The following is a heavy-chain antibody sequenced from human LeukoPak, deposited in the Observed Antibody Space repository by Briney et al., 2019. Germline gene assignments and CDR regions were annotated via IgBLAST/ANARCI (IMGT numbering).Heavy chain of an antibody. V-gene: IGHV4-34*01. Sequence: PSETLSLTCAVYGGSFSGYYWSWIRQPPGKGLEWIGEINHSGSTNYNPSLKSRVTISVDTSKNQFSLKLSSVTAADTAVYYCARDVFIDFWSGYGWFDPWGQGTLVTVSS. J-gene: IGHJ5*02. CDR3: ARDVFIDFWSGYGWFDP. CDR2: INHSGST. CDR1: GGSFSGYY. D-gene: IGHD3-3*01.